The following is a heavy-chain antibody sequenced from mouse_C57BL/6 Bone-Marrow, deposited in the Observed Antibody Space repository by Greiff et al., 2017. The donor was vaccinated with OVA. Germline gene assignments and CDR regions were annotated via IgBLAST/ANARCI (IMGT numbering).Heavy chain of an antibody. D-gene: IGHD1-2*01. CDR1: GFTFSSYA. J-gene: IGHJ4*01. V-gene: IGHV5-4*01. CDR3: ASYSFYYAMDY. Sequence: EVQRVESGGGLVKPGGSLKLSCAASGFTFSSYAMSWVRQTPEKRLEWVATISDGGSYTYYPDNVKGRFTISRDNAKNNLYLQMSHLKSEDTAMYYCASYSFYYAMDYWGQGTSVNVSS. CDR2: ISDGGSYT.